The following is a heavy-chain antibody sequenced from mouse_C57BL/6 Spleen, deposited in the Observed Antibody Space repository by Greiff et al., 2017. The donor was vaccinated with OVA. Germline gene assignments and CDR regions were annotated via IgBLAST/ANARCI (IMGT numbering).Heavy chain of an antibody. J-gene: IGHJ3*01. Sequence: VQLQQPGAELVRPGTSVKLSCKASGYTFTSYWMHWVKQRPGQGLEWIGVIDPSDSYTNYNQKFKGKATLTVDTSSSTAYMQLSSLTSEDSAVYYCARWADYDWFAYWGQGTLVTVSA. D-gene: IGHD2-4*01. CDR1: GYTFTSYW. CDR2: IDPSDSYT. V-gene: IGHV1-59*01. CDR3: ARWADYDWFAY.